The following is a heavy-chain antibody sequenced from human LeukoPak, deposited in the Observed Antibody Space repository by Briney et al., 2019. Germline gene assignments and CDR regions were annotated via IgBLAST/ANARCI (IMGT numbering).Heavy chain of an antibody. V-gene: IGHV6-1*01. CDR1: GDSVSSNSAV. CDR3: ASHRGVSAFDI. Sequence: SQTLSLTCAISGDSVSSNSAVWNWIRQSPSRGLEWLGRTYYRSKWHNEYAESVKSRISINSDTSKNQFSLKLSSVTAADTAVYYCASHRGVSAFDIWGQGTMVTVSS. J-gene: IGHJ3*02. CDR2: TYYRSKWHN.